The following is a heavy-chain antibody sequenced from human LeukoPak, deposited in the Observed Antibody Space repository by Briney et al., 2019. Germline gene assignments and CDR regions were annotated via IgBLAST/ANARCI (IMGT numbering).Heavy chain of an antibody. D-gene: IGHD5-24*01. CDR1: GYSFTYYW. CDR3: ARCGEMATISSCYFDY. CDR2: IYPGDSDT. Sequence: GESLKISCKGFGYSFTYYWIGWARQMPGKGLEWMGIIYPGDSDTRYSPSFQGQVTISADKSISTAYLQWSSLRASDTATYYCARCGEMATISSCYFDYWGQGTVVTVSS. J-gene: IGHJ4*02. V-gene: IGHV5-51*01.